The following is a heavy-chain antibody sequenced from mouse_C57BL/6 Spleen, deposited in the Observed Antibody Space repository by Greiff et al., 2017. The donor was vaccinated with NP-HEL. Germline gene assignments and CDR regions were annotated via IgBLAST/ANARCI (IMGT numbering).Heavy chain of an antibody. J-gene: IGHJ2*01. Sequence: EVQLQQSGPELVKPGASVKISCKASGYSFTGYYMNWVKQSPEKSLEWIGEINPSTGGTTYNQKFKAKATLTVDKSSSTAYMQLKSLTSEYSSVYYCARITSYYGSPYYFDYWGQGTTLTVSS. CDR1: GYSFTGYY. CDR3: ARITSYYGSPYYFDY. D-gene: IGHD1-1*01. CDR2: INPSTGGT. V-gene: IGHV1-42*01.